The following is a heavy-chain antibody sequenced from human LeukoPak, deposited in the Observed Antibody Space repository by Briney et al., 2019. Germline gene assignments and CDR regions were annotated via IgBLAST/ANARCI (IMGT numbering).Heavy chain of an antibody. J-gene: IGHJ4*02. D-gene: IGHD3-22*01. CDR1: GFTFSSYG. CDR2: ISYDGSNK. CDR3: AKDTTYYYDSSGYCDY. V-gene: IGHV3-30*18. Sequence: QPGGSLRLSCAASGFTFSSYGMHWVRQAPGKGLEWVAVISYDGSNKYYADSVKGRFTISRDNSKNTLYLQMNSLRAEDTAVYYCAKDTTYYYDSSGYCDYWGQGTLVTVSS.